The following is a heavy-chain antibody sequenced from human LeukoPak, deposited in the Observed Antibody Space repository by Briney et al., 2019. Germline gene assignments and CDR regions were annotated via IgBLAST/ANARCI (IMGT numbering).Heavy chain of an antibody. CDR2: ISSSTSTI. CDR1: GFTFSSYS. J-gene: IGHJ4*02. CDR3: ARGGGSYAYFDY. V-gene: IGHV3-48*01. D-gene: IGHD1-26*01. Sequence: PGGSLRLSWTASGFTFSSYSMNWVRQAPGKGMEWVSYISSSTSTIYYADSVKGRFTISRDNAKNSLYLQMNSLRAEDTAVYYCARGGGSYAYFDYWGQGTLVTVSS.